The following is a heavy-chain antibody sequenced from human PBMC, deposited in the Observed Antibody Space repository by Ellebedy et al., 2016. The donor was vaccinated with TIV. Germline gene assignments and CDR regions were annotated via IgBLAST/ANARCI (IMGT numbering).Heavy chain of an antibody. CDR2: ISAYNGDT. CDR3: ARGPLWTRTGDY. D-gene: IGHD3-16*01. J-gene: IGHJ4*02. V-gene: IGHV1-18*04. Sequence: AASVKVSCKASSYTFTSYGISWVRQAPGQGLEWMGWISAYNGDTNHAQKFQGRVTMTTDTSTSTAYMELRSLRSDDTAVYYCARGPLWTRTGDYWGQGTLVTVSS. CDR1: SYTFTSYG.